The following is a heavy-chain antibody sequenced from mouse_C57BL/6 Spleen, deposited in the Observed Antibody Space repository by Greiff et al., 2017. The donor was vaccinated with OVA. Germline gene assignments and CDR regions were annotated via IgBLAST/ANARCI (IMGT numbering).Heavy chain of an antibody. D-gene: IGHD2-1*01. J-gene: IGHJ3*01. CDR2: INPYNGGT. V-gene: IGHV1-19*01. Sequence: VQLQQSGPVLVKPGASVKMSCKASGYTFTDYYMNWVKQSHGKSLEWIGVINPYNGGTSYNQKFKGKATLTVDKSSSTAYMELNSLTSEDSAVYYCARFYYGNCAYWGQGTLVTVSA. CDR3: ARFYYGNCAY. CDR1: GYTFTDYY.